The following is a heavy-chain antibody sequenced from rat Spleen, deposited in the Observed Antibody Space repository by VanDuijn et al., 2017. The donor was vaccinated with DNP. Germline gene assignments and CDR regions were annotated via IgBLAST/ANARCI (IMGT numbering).Heavy chain of an antibody. CDR3: ASWAPIAPISTSNY. J-gene: IGHJ2*01. V-gene: IGHV5S13*01. CDR1: GFTFTNHG. Sequence: EVQLVESGGGLVQPGGSLKLSCAASGFTFTNHGMAWVRQVPGKGLEWVASITSNGVSTYYPDSVQGRFTISRDNAKNTLYLQMSSLRSEDTATYYCASWAPIAPISTSNYWGQGVMVTVSS. D-gene: IGHD1-2*01. CDR2: ITSNGVST.